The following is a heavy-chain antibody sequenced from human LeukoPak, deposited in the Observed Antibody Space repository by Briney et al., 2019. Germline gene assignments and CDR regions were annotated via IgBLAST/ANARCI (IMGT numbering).Heavy chain of an antibody. V-gene: IGHV4-31*03. CDR3: ARVRRSSSSLSYFDY. CDR2: IYYSGST. J-gene: IGHJ4*02. D-gene: IGHD6-6*01. Sequence: PSETLSLTCTVSAGSISSGGYYWSWIRQHPGKGLEWIGYIYYSGSTYYNPSLKSRVTISVDTSKNQFSLKLSSVTAADTAVYYCARVRRSSSSLSYFDYWGQGALVTVSS. CDR1: AGSISSGGYY.